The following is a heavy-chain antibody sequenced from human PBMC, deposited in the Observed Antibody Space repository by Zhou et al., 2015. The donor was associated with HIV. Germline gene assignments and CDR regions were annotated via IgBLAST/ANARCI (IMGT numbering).Heavy chain of an antibody. J-gene: IGHJ4*02. D-gene: IGHD1/OR15-1a*01. CDR2: IDPRGVNI. CDR1: GYTFTSYG. CDR3: ATEPTRTGGLLY. Sequence: QVQLVQSGAEVKKPGASVKVSCKASGYTFTSYGISWVRQAPGQGLEWMGVIDPRGVNIGNAQKFHGRVTMTRDTSTTTSYLELSNLISEDTAVYFCATEPTRTGGLLYWGQGTPVTVSS. V-gene: IGHV1-46*01.